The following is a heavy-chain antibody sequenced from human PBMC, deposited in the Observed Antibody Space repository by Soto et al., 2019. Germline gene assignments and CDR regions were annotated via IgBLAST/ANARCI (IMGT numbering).Heavy chain of an antibody. CDR2: IYYSGST. CDR3: ARRNILTANSFEY. V-gene: IGHV4-39*01. J-gene: IGHJ4*02. Sequence: SETLSLTCTVSGGSIISSSYYWGWIRQPPGKGLEWIGSIYYSGSTYYNPSLKSRVTISVDTSKNQFSLKLSSVTAADTAVYYCARRNILTANSFEYWGQGTLVTVSS. CDR1: GGSIISSSYY. D-gene: IGHD3-9*01.